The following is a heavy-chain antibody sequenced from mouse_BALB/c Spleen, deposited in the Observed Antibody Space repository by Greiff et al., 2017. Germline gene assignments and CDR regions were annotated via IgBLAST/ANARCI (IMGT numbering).Heavy chain of an antibody. CDR2: INPSNGGT. J-gene: IGHJ4*01. Sequence: QVQLQQPGAELVKPGASVKLSCKASGYTFTSYYMYWVKQRPGQGLEWIGEINPSNGGTNFNEKFKSKATLTVDKSSSTAYMQLSSLTSEDSAVYYCTRSYYGNYYALDYWGQGTSVTVSS. D-gene: IGHD2-10*01. CDR3: TRSYYGNYYALDY. V-gene: IGHV1S81*02. CDR1: GYTFTSYY.